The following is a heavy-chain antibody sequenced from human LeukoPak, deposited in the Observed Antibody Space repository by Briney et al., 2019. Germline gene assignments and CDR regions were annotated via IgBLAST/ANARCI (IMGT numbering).Heavy chain of an antibody. D-gene: IGHD1-26*01. CDR3: AKGFFSGRATLDY. V-gene: IGHV3-23*01. CDR2: ISGSGGGT. J-gene: IGHJ4*02. CDR1: GFTFSSYG. Sequence: PGGSLRLSCAASGFTFSSYGMSWVRQAPGKGLEWVSAISGSGGGTYYADSVKGRFTISRDNSKNTLYLQMNSLRAEDTAVYYCAKGFFSGRATLDYWGQGTLVTVSS.